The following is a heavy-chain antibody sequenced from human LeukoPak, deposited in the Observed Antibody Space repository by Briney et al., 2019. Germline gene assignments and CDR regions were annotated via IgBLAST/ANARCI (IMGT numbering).Heavy chain of an antibody. CDR2: IYHSGST. J-gene: IGHJ5*02. D-gene: IGHD3-3*01. V-gene: IGHV4-30-2*01. CDR1: GGSISSGGYY. CDR3: ARDRVGDTIFGAMNWFDP. Sequence: PSETLSLTCTVSGGSISSGGYYWSWIRQPPGKGLEWIGYIYHSGSTYYNPSLKSRVTISVDRSKNQFSLKLNSVTAADTAVYYCARDRVGDTIFGAMNWFDPWGQGTLVTVSS.